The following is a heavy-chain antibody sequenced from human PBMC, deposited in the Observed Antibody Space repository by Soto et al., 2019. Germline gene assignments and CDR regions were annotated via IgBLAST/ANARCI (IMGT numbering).Heavy chain of an antibody. D-gene: IGHD5-12*01. CDR1: GYTLTGLS. Sequence: ASVKVSCKVSGYTLTGLSMHWVRRAPGKGLEWMGGFDPEDGETIYAQKFQGRVTMTEDTSTDTAYMELSSLRSEDTAVYYCATPSSGYDFHFDYWGQGTLVTVSS. CDR2: FDPEDGET. V-gene: IGHV1-24*01. CDR3: ATPSSGYDFHFDY. J-gene: IGHJ4*02.